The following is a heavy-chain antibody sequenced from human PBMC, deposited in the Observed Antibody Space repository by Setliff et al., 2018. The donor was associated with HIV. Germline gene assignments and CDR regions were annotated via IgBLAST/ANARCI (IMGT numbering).Heavy chain of an antibody. D-gene: IGHD6-13*01. J-gene: IGHJ4*02. CDR1: GGSFSDYY. CDR2: IYYSGSA. Sequence: PSETLSLTCAVYGGSFSDYYWSWIRQPPGKGLEWIGYIYYSGSAYYNSSLKSRVTVSVDTSKNQFSLKLGSVTAADTAVYYCARESPSSSWFYFDFWGQGTLVTVSS. CDR3: ARESPSSSWFYFDF. V-gene: IGHV4-34*01.